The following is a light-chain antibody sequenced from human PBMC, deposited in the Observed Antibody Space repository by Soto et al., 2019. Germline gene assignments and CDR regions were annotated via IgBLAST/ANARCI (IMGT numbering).Light chain of an antibody. CDR3: QQYNSYPIT. CDR1: QTITTW. V-gene: IGKV1-5*01. J-gene: IGKJ5*01. Sequence: DNRMTQSPSTLSASVGDRVTITCRASQTITTWLAWYQQKPGKAPELLIYDASRLQSGVPSRFSGSGSGTEFTLTISSLQPDDFATYYCQQYNSYPITFGQGTRLEIK. CDR2: DAS.